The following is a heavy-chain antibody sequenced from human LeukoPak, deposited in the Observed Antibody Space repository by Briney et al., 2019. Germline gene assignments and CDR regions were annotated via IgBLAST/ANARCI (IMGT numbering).Heavy chain of an antibody. CDR3: GKGGGGGPDDY. CDR1: VFTFSSYG. V-gene: IGHV3-23*01. J-gene: IGHJ4*02. Sequence: GGSLRLSCAASVFTFSSYGMYWVRQAPGKGLEWVSAISGSGGSTYYADSVKGRFTISRDNSKNTLYLQMNSLRAEDTAVYYCGKGGGGGPDDYWGQGTLVTVSS. CDR2: ISGSGGST. D-gene: IGHD3-16*01.